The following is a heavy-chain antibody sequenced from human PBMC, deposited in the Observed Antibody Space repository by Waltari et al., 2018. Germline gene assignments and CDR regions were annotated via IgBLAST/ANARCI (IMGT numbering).Heavy chain of an antibody. CDR2: VYTSGST. J-gene: IGHJ4*02. D-gene: IGHD1-26*01. V-gene: IGHV4-61*02. Sequence: QVQLQESGPGLVKPSQTLSLTCTVPGGSIDSGSYYWSWIRQPAGKGLEWLGRVYTSGSTNYTPSPKRPVTISVDPSKNQFSLNLSSVTAADTAVYYCARGPLLSKVDYWGQGTLVTVSS. CDR3: ARGPLLSKVDY. CDR1: GGSIDSGSYY.